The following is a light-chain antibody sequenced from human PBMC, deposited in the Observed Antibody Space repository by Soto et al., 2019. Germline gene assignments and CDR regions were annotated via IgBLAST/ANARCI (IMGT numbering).Light chain of an antibody. CDR2: GAS. J-gene: IGKJ1*01. Sequence: EIVLTQSPGTLSLSPGERATLSCRASQSVSSSYLAWYQQKPGQAPRLLIYGASSGATGIPDRFSGSGSGTDFTLTISRLEPADFATYYCKKLVSSPWTFGQGTKVDIK. CDR3: KKLVSSPWT. V-gene: IGKV3-20*01. CDR1: QSVSSSY.